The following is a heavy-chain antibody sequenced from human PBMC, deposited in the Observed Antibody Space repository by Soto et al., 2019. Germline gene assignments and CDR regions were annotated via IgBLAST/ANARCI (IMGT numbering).Heavy chain of an antibody. J-gene: IGHJ6*02. CDR2: ISGSGGST. Sequence: GGSLRLSCAASGVTFISYAMSWVRQATGKGLEWVSAISGSGGSTYYADSVKGRFTISRDNSKNTLYLQMNSLRAEDTAVYYCAKGVYSSSWYSNYYYYYGMDVWGQGTTVTVS. CDR1: GVTFISYA. D-gene: IGHD6-13*01. V-gene: IGHV3-23*01. CDR3: AKGVYSSSWYSNYYYYYGMDV.